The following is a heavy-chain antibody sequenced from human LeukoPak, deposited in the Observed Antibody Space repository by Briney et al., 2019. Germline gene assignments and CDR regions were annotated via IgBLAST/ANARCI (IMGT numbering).Heavy chain of an antibody. V-gene: IGHV4-30-4*01. CDR3: ARTATVVPFDY. J-gene: IGHJ4*02. CDR1: GGSISSGDYY. CDR2: IYYSGST. D-gene: IGHD4-23*01. Sequence: SETLSLTCTVSGGSISSGDYYWSWIRQPPGKGLEWIGYIYYSGSTYYNPSLKSRVTISVGTSKDQFSLKLSSVTAADTAVYYCARTATVVPFDYWGQGTLVTVSS.